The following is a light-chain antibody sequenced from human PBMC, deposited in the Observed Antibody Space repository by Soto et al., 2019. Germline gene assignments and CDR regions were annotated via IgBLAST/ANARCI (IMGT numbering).Light chain of an antibody. CDR3: AAWDDSLNGPV. J-gene: IGLJ2*01. CDR1: SSNMGRNF. Sequence: QSVLTQPPSASGTPGQRVTISCSGSSSNMGRNFVNWYQHLPGTAPKVLIYTNDQRPSGVPDRFSGSKSGTSASLAISGLQREDEADYYCAAWDDSLNGPVFGGGTKVTVL. V-gene: IGLV1-44*01. CDR2: TND.